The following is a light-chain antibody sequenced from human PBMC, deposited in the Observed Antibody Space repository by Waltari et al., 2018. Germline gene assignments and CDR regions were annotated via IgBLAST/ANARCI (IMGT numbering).Light chain of an antibody. V-gene: IGLV1-40*01. J-gene: IGLJ2*01. CDR3: QSYDTTLGVV. Sequence: QSVLTQPPSVSGAPGQRVSISCTGTTSNIGTYHVHWYQHGPGKAPKLIIYGTNTRPLGVPDRFFGSQSGTSASLAIIGLQAEDEADYYCQSYDTTLGVVFGGGTKLTVL. CDR2: GTN. CDR1: TSNIGTYH.